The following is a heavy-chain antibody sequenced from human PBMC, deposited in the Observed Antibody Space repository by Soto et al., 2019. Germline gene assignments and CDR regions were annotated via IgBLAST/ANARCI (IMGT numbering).Heavy chain of an antibody. CDR1: GFTVKGSA. Sequence: PGGSLRLCCAASGFTVKGSAMHWVLQASGKGLELVGRIRSKPNNYATAYGASVKGRFTISRDDSKNTAYLQMNSLNTEDTAVYYCSRQASDFWSGKPQYYMDVWGKGTTVTVSS. J-gene: IGHJ6*03. CDR2: IRSKPNNYAT. CDR3: SRQASDFWSGKPQYYMDV. V-gene: IGHV3-73*01. D-gene: IGHD3-3*01.